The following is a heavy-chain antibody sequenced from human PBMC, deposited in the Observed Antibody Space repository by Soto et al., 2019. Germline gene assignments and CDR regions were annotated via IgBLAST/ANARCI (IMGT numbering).Heavy chain of an antibody. J-gene: IGHJ4*02. D-gene: IGHD3-3*02. CDR2: ISHSGSI. V-gene: IGHV4-34*01. CDR1: GGSCSCNY. CDR3: ARDSPISQTFDY. Sequence: SETLSLTCAVYGGSCSCNYWSWIRQSPGKGREWIGEISHSGSINYNPSLKSRVTISVDTSKNQFSLNLSSVTAADTAVYYCARDSPISQTFDYWGQGTLVTVSS.